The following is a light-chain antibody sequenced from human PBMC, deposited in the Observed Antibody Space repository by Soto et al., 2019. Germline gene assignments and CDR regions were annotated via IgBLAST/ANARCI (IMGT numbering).Light chain of an antibody. V-gene: IGKV3-11*02. Sequence: EIVLTQSPATLSLSPGERATLSCRACQSVSSYLAWYQQKPGQAPRLLSYDAFNKAPGNPARFSGSGSGRDFTLNISSLEPEDFAVYYGQQRSNWPALTFGGGTKVEIK. CDR1: QSVSSY. CDR3: QQRSNWPALT. CDR2: DAF. J-gene: IGKJ4*01.